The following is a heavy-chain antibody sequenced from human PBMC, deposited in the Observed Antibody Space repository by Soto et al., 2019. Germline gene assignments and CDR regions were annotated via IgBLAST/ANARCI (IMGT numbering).Heavy chain of an antibody. CDR3: ANLFRLSRIAVARDYYFGY. CDR2: ISGSGGST. J-gene: IGHJ4*02. Sequence: PGGSLRLSCAASGFTFSDCYMSWALQAQGKGIERDSAISGSGGSTYYADSVKGRFTIYRDNSKTTLYLQMNSLRAEDTAVFYCANLFRLSRIAVARDYYFGYWGQGTLVTVSS. D-gene: IGHD6-19*01. CDR1: GFTFSDCY. V-gene: IGHV3-23*01.